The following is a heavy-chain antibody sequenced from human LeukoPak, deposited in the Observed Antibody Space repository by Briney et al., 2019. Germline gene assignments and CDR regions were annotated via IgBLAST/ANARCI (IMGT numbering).Heavy chain of an antibody. CDR1: GGSISSYY. CDR3: ARYSEDDSSGLEAFDI. Sequence: PSETLSLTCTVSGGSISSYYWSWIRQPAGKGLEWIGRIYSSGSTDYNPSLKSRVTMSVDTSKNQFSLKLSSVTAADTAVYYCARYSEDDSSGLEAFDIWGQGTMVTVSS. V-gene: IGHV4-4*07. J-gene: IGHJ3*02. D-gene: IGHD3-22*01. CDR2: IYSSGST.